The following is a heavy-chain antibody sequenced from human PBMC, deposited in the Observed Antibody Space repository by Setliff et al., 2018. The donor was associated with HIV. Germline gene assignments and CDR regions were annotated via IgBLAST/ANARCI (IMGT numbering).Heavy chain of an antibody. V-gene: IGHV7-4-1*02. Sequence: ASVKVSCKASGYTFTSYAMNWVRQAPGQGLEWMGWINTNTGNPTYAQGFTGRFVFSLDTSVSTAYPQTSSLKAEDTAVYYCARDSPTGAFDIWGQGTMVTVSS. D-gene: IGHD4-17*01. CDR1: GYTFTSYA. CDR2: INTNTGNP. J-gene: IGHJ3*02. CDR3: ARDSPTGAFDI.